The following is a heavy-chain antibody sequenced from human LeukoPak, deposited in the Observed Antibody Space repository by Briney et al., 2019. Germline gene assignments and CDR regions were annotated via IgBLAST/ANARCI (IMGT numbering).Heavy chain of an antibody. V-gene: IGHV4-61*02. Sequence: SETLSLTCTVSGGSIRSSSYYWSWIRQPAGKGLEWTGRIYTSGSTNYNPSLKSRVTISVDTSKNQFSLKLSSVTAADTAVYYCARLSDGLLQDYWGQGTLVTVSS. CDR1: GGSIRSSSYY. CDR3: ARLSDGLLQDY. D-gene: IGHD2-15*01. CDR2: IYTSGST. J-gene: IGHJ4*02.